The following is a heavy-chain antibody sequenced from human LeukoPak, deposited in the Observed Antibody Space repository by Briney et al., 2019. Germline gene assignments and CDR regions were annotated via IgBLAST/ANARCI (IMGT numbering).Heavy chain of an antibody. CDR3: ASSVVVIALGAFDI. D-gene: IGHD2-21*01. J-gene: IGHJ3*02. CDR2: MRGDGSEI. Sequence: PGGSLRLSCAASGFTFDDYAMHWVRQAPGKGLEWVANMRGDGSEIHYVDSVKGRFTISRDNAKNSLYLQMNSLRAEDTAVYYCASSVVVIALGAFDIWGQGTMVTVSS. CDR1: GFTFDDYA. V-gene: IGHV3-7*01.